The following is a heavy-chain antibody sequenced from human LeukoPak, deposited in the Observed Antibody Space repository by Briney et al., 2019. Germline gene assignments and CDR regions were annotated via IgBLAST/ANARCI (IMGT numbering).Heavy chain of an antibody. CDR2: FDPEDGET. CDR1: GYILTELS. J-gene: IGHJ4*02. CDR3: AMGAPRARSFDY. D-gene: IGHD1-26*01. V-gene: IGHV1-24*01. Sequence: GASVKVSCKVSGYILTELSMHWVRQAPGKGLEWMGGFDPEDGETIYAQKFQGRVTMTEDTSTDTAYMELSSLRSEDTAVYYCAMGAPRARSFDYWGQGTLVTVSS.